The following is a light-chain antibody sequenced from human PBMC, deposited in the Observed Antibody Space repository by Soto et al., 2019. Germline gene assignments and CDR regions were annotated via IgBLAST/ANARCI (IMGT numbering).Light chain of an antibody. J-gene: IGKJ4*01. V-gene: IGKV3-20*01. Sequence: LTQSPGTLSLSPEERATLSCRASQSVSSSYLAWYQQKPGQAPRLLIYGASSRATGIPDRFSGSGSGTDFTLTISRLEPEDFAVYYCQQYGSSLLTFGGGTKVEIK. CDR3: QQYGSSLLT. CDR2: GAS. CDR1: QSVSSSY.